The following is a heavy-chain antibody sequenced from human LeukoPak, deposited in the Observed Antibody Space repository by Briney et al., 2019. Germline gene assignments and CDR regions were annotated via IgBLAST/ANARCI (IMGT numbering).Heavy chain of an antibody. CDR2: MNPNSGNT. CDR1: GYTFTSYD. Sequence: GASVKVSCKASGYTFTSYDINWVRQATGQGLEWMGWMNPNSGNTGYAQKFQGRVTMTRNTSISTAYMELSSLRSDDTAVYYCARVMLGTANFDYWGQGTLVTVSS. J-gene: IGHJ4*02. CDR3: ARVMLGTANFDY. D-gene: IGHD3-10*02. V-gene: IGHV1-8*01.